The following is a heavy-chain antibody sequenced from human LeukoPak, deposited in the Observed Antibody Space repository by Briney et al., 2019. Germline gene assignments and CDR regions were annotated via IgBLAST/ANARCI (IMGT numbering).Heavy chain of an antibody. CDR1: GGSISSSSYY. J-gene: IGHJ3*02. CDR3: AVSRSGSIFVFDI. CDR2: IYYTGST. V-gene: IGHV4-61*05. D-gene: IGHD3-22*01. Sequence: SETLSLTCTVSGGSISSSSYYWGWIRQPPGKGLEWIGYIYYTGSTDYTPSLKSRITISVDMSKNQFSLKLSSVTAADTAVYYCAVSRSGSIFVFDIWGQGTMVTVSS.